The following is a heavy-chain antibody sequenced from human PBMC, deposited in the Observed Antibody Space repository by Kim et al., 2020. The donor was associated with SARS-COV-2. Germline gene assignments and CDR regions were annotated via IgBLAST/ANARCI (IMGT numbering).Heavy chain of an antibody. CDR3: ARRFPGAFDP. V-gene: IGHV4-39*01. D-gene: IGHD1-26*01. Sequence: SQTLSLTCTVSGGSISSSSYYWGWIRQPPGKGLEWIGSIYYSGSTYYNPSLKSRGTISVDTSKNQFSLKLSSVTAADTAVYYCARRFPGAFDPWGQGTLVTVSS. CDR2: IYYSGST. CDR1: GGSISSSSYY. J-gene: IGHJ5*02.